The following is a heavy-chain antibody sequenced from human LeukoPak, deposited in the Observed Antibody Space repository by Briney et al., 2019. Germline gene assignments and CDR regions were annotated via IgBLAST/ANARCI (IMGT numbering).Heavy chain of an antibody. CDR3: AKGPKLGDGFHCDY. V-gene: IGHV3-23*01. Sequence: PGGSLRLSCAASGFTLSNYAMSWGRQAPGKGLEWVSVINYSGGDTYYADSVKGRFTISRDISKNTVYLQMNNLRVDDTAVYYCAKGPKLGDGFHCDYWGQGTLVTVSS. D-gene: IGHD5-24*01. J-gene: IGHJ4*02. CDR2: INYSGGDT. CDR1: GFTLSNYA.